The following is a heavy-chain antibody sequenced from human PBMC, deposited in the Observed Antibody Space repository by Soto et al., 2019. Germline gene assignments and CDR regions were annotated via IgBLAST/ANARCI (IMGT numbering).Heavy chain of an antibody. V-gene: IGHV1-2*02. J-gene: IGHJ5*02. CDR3: AREGVKYQLQNWFDP. Sequence: QVQLVQSGAEVKKPGASVKVSCKASGYTFTGYYLHWVRQAPGQGLEWMGWIKPNSGGTNYAQKFQGRVTMTRDTSISTAYMELSRLRSDDTAVYYCAREGVKYQLQNWFDPWGQGTLVTVSS. D-gene: IGHD2-2*01. CDR1: GYTFTGYY. CDR2: IKPNSGGT.